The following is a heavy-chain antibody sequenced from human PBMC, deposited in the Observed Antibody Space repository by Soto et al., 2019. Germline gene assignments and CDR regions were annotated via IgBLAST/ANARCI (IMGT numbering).Heavy chain of an antibody. V-gene: IGHV3-23*01. D-gene: IGHD3-3*01. Sequence: PGGSLRLSCAASGFTFSSYAMSWVRQAPGKGLEWVPAISGSGGSTYYADSVKGRFTISRDNSKNTLYLQMNSLRAEDTAVYYCAKESYDFWSPSPIDYWGQGTLVTVSS. CDR1: GFTFSSYA. J-gene: IGHJ4*02. CDR3: AKESYDFWSPSPIDY. CDR2: ISGSGGST.